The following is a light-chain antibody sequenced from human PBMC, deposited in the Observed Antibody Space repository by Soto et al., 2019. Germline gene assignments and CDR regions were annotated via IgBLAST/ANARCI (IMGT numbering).Light chain of an antibody. CDR1: QNVRTF. J-gene: IGKJ1*01. CDR3: QQHSHWPPWT. CDR2: GAS. V-gene: IGKV3-11*01. Sequence: ELVLTQSPGTLSLSPGERATLSCRASQNVRTFLDWYQQKPGQAPRLLIYGASNRATGIPARFSGSGSGTDFTLTISSLEPEDFAVYYCQQHSHWPPWTFGQGTKVDI.